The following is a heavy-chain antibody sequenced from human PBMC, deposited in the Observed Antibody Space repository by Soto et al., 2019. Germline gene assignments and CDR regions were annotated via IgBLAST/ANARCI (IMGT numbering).Heavy chain of an antibody. CDR1: AYTFPGYY. Sequence: GASVKVSCQASAYTFPGYYMHWVRQAPGQGLEWMGWINPNSGGTNYAQKFQGRVTMTKNTLYLQMNSLRVEDTAVYYCVKDRFVNYWGQGALVTVSS. CDR2: INPNSGGT. CDR3: VKDRFVNY. V-gene: IGHV1-2*02. D-gene: IGHD3-3*01. J-gene: IGHJ4*02.